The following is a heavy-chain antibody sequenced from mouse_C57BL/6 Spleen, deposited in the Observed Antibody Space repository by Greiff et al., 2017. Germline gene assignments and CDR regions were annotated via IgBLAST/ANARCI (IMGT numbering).Heavy chain of an antibody. CDR3: AKGPYDYDVRYYAMDY. V-gene: IGHV14-3*01. J-gene: IGHJ4*01. CDR1: GFNIKNTY. Sequence: VQLQQSVAELVRPGASVKLSCTASGFNIKNTYMHWVKQRPEQGLEWIGRIDPANGNTKYAPKFQGKATITADTSSNKAYLQLSSLTSEDTAIYYCAKGPYDYDVRYYAMDYWGQGTSVTVSS. D-gene: IGHD2-4*01. CDR2: IDPANGNT.